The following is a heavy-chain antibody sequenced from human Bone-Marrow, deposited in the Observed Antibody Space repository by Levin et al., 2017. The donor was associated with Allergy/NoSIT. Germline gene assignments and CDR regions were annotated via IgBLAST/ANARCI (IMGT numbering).Heavy chain of an antibody. CDR2: ISASGGTT. D-gene: IGHD2-21*01. V-gene: IGHV3-23*01. J-gene: IGHJ4*01. CDR3: ARSKRNNSPYYFDY. Sequence: GGSLRLSCATSGFTFSNYAMAWVRQAPGKELEWVSAISASGGTTYYADSMKGRCTIARDNSKSALYLQMNSLRAKDTALFYCARSKRNNSPYYFDYWGHGTLVTDSS. CDR1: GFTFSNYA.